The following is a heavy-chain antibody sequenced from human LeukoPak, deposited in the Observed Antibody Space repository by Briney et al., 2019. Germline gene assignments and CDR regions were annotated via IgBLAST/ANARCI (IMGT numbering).Heavy chain of an antibody. V-gene: IGHV1-18*01. Sequence: GASVKVSCKASGGTFSSYAISWVRQAPGQGLEWMGWISAYNGNTNYAQKLQGRVTMTTDTSTSTAYMELRSLRSDDTAVYYCARYGYCSSTSCYRGVGTLNYWGQGTLVTVSS. CDR3: ARYGYCSSTSCYRGVGTLNY. CDR2: ISAYNGNT. D-gene: IGHD2-2*02. J-gene: IGHJ4*02. CDR1: GGTFSSYA.